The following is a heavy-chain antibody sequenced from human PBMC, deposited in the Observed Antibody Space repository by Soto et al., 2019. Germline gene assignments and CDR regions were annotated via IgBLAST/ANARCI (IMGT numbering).Heavy chain of an antibody. CDR1: GGTFSSYA. V-gene: IGHV1-69*01. CDR3: AREGYYDYVWGSYRSDSYGMDV. Sequence: QVQLVKSGAEVKKPGSSVKVSCKASGGTFSSYAISWVRQAPGQGLEWMGGIIPIFGTANYAQKFQGRVTITADESRSKAYMELSSLRSEDTAVYYCAREGYYDYVWGSYRSDSYGMDVWGQGTTVTVSS. CDR2: IIPIFGTA. J-gene: IGHJ6*02. D-gene: IGHD3-16*02.